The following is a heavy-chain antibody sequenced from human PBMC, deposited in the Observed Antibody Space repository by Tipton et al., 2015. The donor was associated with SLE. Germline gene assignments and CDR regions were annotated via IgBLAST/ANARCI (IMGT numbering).Heavy chain of an antibody. D-gene: IGHD6-13*01. CDR1: GGSFSGYY. J-gene: IGHJ4*02. V-gene: IGHV4-34*01. Sequence: LRLSCAVYGGSFSGYYWSWIRQPPGKGLEWIGEINHSGSTNYNPSLKSRVTISVDTSKNQFSLKLSSVTAADTAVYYCARGIAAFPFSGGQGTLVTVSS. CDR3: ARGIAAFPFS. CDR2: INHSGST.